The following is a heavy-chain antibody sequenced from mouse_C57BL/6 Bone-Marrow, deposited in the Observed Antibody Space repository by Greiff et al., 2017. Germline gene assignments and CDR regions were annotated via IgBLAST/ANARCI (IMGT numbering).Heavy chain of an antibody. V-gene: IGHV1-61*01. CDR2: IYPSDSET. Sequence: VQLQQSGPELVKPGASVKISCKASGYTFTSYWMDWVKQRPGQGLEWIGNIYPSDSETHYNQKFKDKATLTVDKSSSTAYMQLSSLTSQDSAVYYCARRDDYDWFAYWGQGTLVTVSA. D-gene: IGHD2-4*01. CDR3: ARRDDYDWFAY. J-gene: IGHJ3*01. CDR1: GYTFTSYW.